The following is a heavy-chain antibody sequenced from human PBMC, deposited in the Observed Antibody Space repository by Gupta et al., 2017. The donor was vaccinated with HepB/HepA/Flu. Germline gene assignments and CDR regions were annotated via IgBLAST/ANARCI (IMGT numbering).Heavy chain of an antibody. Sequence: QVQLVQSGAEVKKPGASVKVSCKASGYTFTNYYVTWVRRAPGQGIEWLGWVSADNGRTSYAQKVQDRVFMTTDTSTTTAYTELRSLRSDDTAVYYCARDNKMATNDYWGQGTLVTVSS. J-gene: IGHJ4*02. V-gene: IGHV1-18*04. CDR3: ARDNKMATNDY. CDR2: VSADNGRT. D-gene: IGHD5-24*01. CDR1: GYTFTNYY.